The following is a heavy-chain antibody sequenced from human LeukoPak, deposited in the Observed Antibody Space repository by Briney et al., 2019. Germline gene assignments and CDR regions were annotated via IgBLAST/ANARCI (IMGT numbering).Heavy chain of an antibody. D-gene: IGHD1-1*01. CDR1: GDSISNNSAA. J-gene: IGHJ3*02. Sequence: SPTLSLTFAISGDSISNNSAAWNWIRLSPSRGLEWLGRTYYRSKWYNDYAVSVRSRITINPDTSKNQFSLQLNSVTPEDTAVYYCAMEFDAFDIWGRGTMVTVSS. CDR3: AMEFDAFDI. CDR2: TYYRSKWYN. V-gene: IGHV6-1*01.